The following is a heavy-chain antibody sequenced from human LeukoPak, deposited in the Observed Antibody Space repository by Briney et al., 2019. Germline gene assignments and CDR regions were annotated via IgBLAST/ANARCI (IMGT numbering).Heavy chain of an antibody. CDR2: IRDTGVAT. V-gene: IGHV3-23*01. Sequence: PGGSLRLSCADSGFSFSSYAMSWVRHAPGKGLEWVSGIRDTGVATYYADSAKGRFTISRDNSKNTLYLQMNSLRADDTAIYYCTKESIYCSSTSCYSPYGIDVWGQGTTVTVSS. CDR1: GFSFSSYA. CDR3: TKESIYCSSTSCYSPYGIDV. D-gene: IGHD2-2*02. J-gene: IGHJ6*02.